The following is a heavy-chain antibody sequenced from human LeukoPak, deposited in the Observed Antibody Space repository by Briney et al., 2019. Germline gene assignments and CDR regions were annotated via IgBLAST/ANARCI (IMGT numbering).Heavy chain of an antibody. D-gene: IGHD5-12*01. V-gene: IGHV3-7*01. Sequence: PGGSLRLSCAASGFTFSSYWMSWVRQAPGKGLEWVANIKQDGSEKYYVDSVKGRFTISRDNAKNSLYLKMNSLRAEDTAVYYCARQATADYYYYYMDVWGKGTTVTVSS. J-gene: IGHJ6*03. CDR1: GFTFSSYW. CDR2: IKQDGSEK. CDR3: ARQATADYYYYYMDV.